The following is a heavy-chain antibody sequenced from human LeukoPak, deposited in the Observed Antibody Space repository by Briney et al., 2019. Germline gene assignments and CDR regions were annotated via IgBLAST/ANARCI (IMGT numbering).Heavy chain of an antibody. D-gene: IGHD3-22*01. J-gene: IGHJ4*02. CDR1: GYTFTSYG. V-gene: IGHV1-18*01. Sequence: ASVKVSCTASGYTFTSYGISWVRQAPGQGLEWMGWISAYNGNTNYAQKLQGRVTMTTDTSTSTAYMELRSLRSDDTAVYYCARDYDSSGYYYEPFDYWGQGTLVTVSS. CDR2: ISAYNGNT. CDR3: ARDYDSSGYYYEPFDY.